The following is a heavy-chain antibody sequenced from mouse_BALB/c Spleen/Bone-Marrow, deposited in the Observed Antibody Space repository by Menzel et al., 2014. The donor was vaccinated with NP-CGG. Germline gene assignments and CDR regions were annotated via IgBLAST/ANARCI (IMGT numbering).Heavy chain of an antibody. CDR1: GYTFXNYF. D-gene: IGHD1-2*01. CDR3: TRSGYYGYGWYFDV. J-gene: IGHJ1*01. CDR2: INPSNDTP. V-gene: IGHV1S81*02. Sequence: QVQLQQSGAELVKPGASVKLSCRVSGYTFXNYFVYWVKQRPGQGLEWIGEINPSNDTPNFNEKSKSKATLTVDKSSSTAYMQLSSLTSEDSAVYYCTRSGYYGYGWYFDVWGAGTTVTVSS.